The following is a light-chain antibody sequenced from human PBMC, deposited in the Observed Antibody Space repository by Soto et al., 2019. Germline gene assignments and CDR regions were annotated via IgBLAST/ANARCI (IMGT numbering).Light chain of an antibody. CDR2: DAS. CDR1: QDISKF. CDR3: QQYDNLPST. Sequence: DIEMTQYPSSLSASVGDRVSFTCQASQDISKFLNWYQHKPGQAPSLLIYDASKSQFGVPSRFSGSGSGTDFTFTISSLQPEDSATNYCQQYDNLPSTLGPGTKVY. V-gene: IGKV1-33*01. J-gene: IGKJ3*01.